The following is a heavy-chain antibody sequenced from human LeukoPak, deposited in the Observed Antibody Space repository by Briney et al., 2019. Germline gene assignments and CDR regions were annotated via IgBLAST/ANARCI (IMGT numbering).Heavy chain of an antibody. D-gene: IGHD2-21*02. V-gene: IGHV3-23*01. CDR2: ISGSGGST. J-gene: IGHJ4*02. Sequence: GGSLRPSCAASGFTFSSYAMSWVRQAPGKGLEWVSAISGSGGSTYYADSVKGRFTISRDNSKNTLYLQMNSLRAEDTAVYYCAKWFRATALIPLFDYRGQGTLVTVSS. CDR3: AKWFRATALIPLFDY. CDR1: GFTFSSYA.